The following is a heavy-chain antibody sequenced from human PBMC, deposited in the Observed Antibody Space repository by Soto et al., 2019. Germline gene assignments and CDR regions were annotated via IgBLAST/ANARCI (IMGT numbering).Heavy chain of an antibody. V-gene: IGHV1-2*02. D-gene: IGHD6-13*01. CDR3: ARGDSSTWYDY. J-gene: IGHJ4*02. Sequence: ASVKVSCKASGYTFTDYYINWVRQAPGQGLEWMGWINPNTGGTHFAQRFQGRVTMTRDTSISTAYMELSRLRSDDTAVYYCARGDSSTWYDYWGQRTLVTVSS. CDR2: INPNTGGT. CDR1: GYTFTDYY.